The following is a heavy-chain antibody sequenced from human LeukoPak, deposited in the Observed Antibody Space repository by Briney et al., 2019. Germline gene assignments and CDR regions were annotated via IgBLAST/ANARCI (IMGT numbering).Heavy chain of an antibody. J-gene: IGHJ4*02. Sequence: GGSLRLSCAASGFTFSSYSMNWVRQAPGKGLEWVSSISISSSYIYYADSVKGRFTISRDNDKNSLYLQMNSLRAEDTAVYYCARGGDRRGFDYWGQGTLVTVSS. CDR2: ISISSSYI. CDR1: GFTFSSYS. V-gene: IGHV3-21*01. D-gene: IGHD1-14*01. CDR3: ARGGDRRGFDY.